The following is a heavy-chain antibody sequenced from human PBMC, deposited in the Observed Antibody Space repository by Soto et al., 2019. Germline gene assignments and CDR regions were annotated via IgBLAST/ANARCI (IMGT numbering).Heavy chain of an antibody. CDR3: ARGSIWYSGSPFDY. Sequence: QVQLVESGGGVVQPGRSLRLSCAASGFTFSSYAMHWVRQAPGTGLEWVAVISYDGSNKYYADSVKGRFTISRDNSKNTLYLQMNSLRAEDTAVYYCARGSIWYSGSPFDYWVQGTLVTVSS. CDR1: GFTFSSYA. CDR2: ISYDGSNK. D-gene: IGHD1-26*01. J-gene: IGHJ4*02. V-gene: IGHV3-30-3*01.